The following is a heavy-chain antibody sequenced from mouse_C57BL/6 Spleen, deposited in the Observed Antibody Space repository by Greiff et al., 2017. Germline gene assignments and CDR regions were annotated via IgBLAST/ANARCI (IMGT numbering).Heavy chain of an antibody. CDR3: ARQGLLGFFAY. CDR1: GYTFTDYY. CDR2: INPNYGGT. D-gene: IGHD2-13*01. Sequence: EVQLQQSGPELVKPGASVKISCKASGYTFTDYYMNWVKPSHGKSLEWIGDINPNYGGTSYNLKFKGKATLTVDKSSSTAYMELRSLPSEYSAVYYCARQGLLGFFAYWGQGTLVTVCA. J-gene: IGHJ3*01. V-gene: IGHV1-26*01.